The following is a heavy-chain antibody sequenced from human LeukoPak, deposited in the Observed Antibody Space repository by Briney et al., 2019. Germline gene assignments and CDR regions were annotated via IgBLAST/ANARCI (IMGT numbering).Heavy chain of an antibody. CDR3: ARHWLDSGTPDRFDY. D-gene: IGHD3-10*01. CDR2: IYHSGST. CDR1: GGSISSYY. J-gene: IGHJ4*02. Sequence: SETLSLTCIVSGGSISSYYWSWIRQPPGKGLEWIGHIYHSGSTNYNPSLKSRVTILVDTSKNQFSLKLSSVTAADTAVHYCARHWLDSGTPDRFDYWGQGTLVTVSS. V-gene: IGHV4-59*08.